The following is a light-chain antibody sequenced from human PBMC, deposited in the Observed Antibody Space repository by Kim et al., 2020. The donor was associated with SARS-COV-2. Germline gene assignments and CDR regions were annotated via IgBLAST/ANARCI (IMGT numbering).Light chain of an antibody. J-gene: IGKJ1*01. CDR3: QQYGSSPWT. CDR1: QSVSSSY. CDR2: GAS. V-gene: IGKV3-20*01. Sequence: DIVLTQSPGTLSLSPGERATLTCRASQSVSSSYLAWYQQKPGQAPRLLIYGASSRATGIPDRFSGSWSGTDFTLTISRLEPEDFAVYYCQQYGSSPWTFGQGTKVDIK.